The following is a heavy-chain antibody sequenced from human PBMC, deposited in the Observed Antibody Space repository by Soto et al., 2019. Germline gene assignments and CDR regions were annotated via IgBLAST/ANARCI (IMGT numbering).Heavy chain of an antibody. CDR1: GYTFTSYY. Sequence: ASVKVSCKASGYTFTSYYMHWVRQAPGQGLEWMGIINPSGGSTSYAQKFQGRVTMTRDTSTSTVYMELSSLRSEDTAVYYCARAAAIYYGSGSYPRSAFDIWGQGTMVTVSS. D-gene: IGHD3-10*01. CDR2: INPSGGST. CDR3: ARAAAIYYGSGSYPRSAFDI. J-gene: IGHJ3*02. V-gene: IGHV1-46*01.